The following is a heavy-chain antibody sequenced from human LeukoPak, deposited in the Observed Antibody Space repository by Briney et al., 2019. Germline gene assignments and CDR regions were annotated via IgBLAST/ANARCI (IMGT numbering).Heavy chain of an antibody. Sequence: PGGSLRLSCAASGFTFSDYYMSWIRQAPGKGLEWVSYISSSGSTIYYADSVKGRFTISRDNAKNSLYLQMNSLRAEDTAVYYCARDGVVVPAAIPELGYYYGMDVWGQGTTVTVSS. J-gene: IGHJ6*02. CDR2: ISSSGSTI. D-gene: IGHD2-2*01. CDR1: GFTFSDYY. V-gene: IGHV3-11*01. CDR3: ARDGVVVPAAIPELGYYYGMDV.